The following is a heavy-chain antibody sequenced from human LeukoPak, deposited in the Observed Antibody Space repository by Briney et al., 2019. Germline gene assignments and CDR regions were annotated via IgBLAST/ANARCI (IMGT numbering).Heavy chain of an antibody. V-gene: IGHV1-18*01. Sequence: ASVKVSCKASGYTFTSYDISWVRQAPGQGLEWMGWISAYNGNTNYAQKLQGRVTMTTDTSTSTAYMELRSLRSDDTAVYYCARGGPIAAAAFDAFDIWGQGTMVTVSS. CDR3: ARGGPIAAAAFDAFDI. J-gene: IGHJ3*02. CDR1: GYTFTSYD. CDR2: ISAYNGNT. D-gene: IGHD6-13*01.